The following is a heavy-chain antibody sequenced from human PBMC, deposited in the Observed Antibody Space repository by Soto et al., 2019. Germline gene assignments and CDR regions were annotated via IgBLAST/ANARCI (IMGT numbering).Heavy chain of an antibody. D-gene: IGHD6-19*01. V-gene: IGHV3-33*01. J-gene: IGHJ4*02. CDR1: GFTFSSYG. Sequence: GGSLRLSCAASGFTFSSYGMHWVRQAPGKGLEWVAVIWYDGSNKYYADSVKGRFTISRDNSKNTLYLQMNSLRAEDTAVYYCARDIRAGFFDYWGQGTLVTVSS. CDR3: ARDIRAGFFDY. CDR2: IWYDGSNK.